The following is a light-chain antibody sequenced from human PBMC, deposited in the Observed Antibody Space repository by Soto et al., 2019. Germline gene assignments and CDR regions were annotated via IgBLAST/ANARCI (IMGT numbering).Light chain of an antibody. CDR2: GAS. J-gene: IGKJ2*01. V-gene: IGKV3-15*01. Sequence: DRVMTQSPAILSVSPGERATLSCRASQSVNSNLAWYQQKPGQGPRLLIYGASTRATGIPARFSGSGSGTEFTLTISSLQSEDFAVYYCHQYNNWPKTFGQGTKLEIK. CDR3: HQYNNWPKT. CDR1: QSVNSN.